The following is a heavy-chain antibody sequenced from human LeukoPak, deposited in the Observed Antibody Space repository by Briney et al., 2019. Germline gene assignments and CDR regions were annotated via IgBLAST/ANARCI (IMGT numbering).Heavy chain of an antibody. J-gene: IGHJ4*02. CDR1: GGSVSSYY. CDR3: ARCALNGYHEY. CDR2: IYYSGST. Sequence: PSETLSLTCTVSGGSVSSYYWSWFRQPPGKGLEWIGYIYYSGSTNYNPSLKSRVTISVDTSRNQFSLKLSSVTAADTAVYYCARCALNGYHEYWGQGTLVTVSS. V-gene: IGHV4-59*02. D-gene: IGHD5-24*01.